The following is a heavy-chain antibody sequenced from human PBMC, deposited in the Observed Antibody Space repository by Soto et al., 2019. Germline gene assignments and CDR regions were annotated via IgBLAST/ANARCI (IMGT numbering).Heavy chain of an antibody. CDR2: IYYSGST. Sequence: PSETLSLTCTVSGGYISSYYWSWIRQPPGKGLEWIGYIYYSGSTNYNPSLKSRVTISVDTSKNQFSLKLSSVTVADTALYYCARLGHVCYYDSSGYREYFQHWGQG. J-gene: IGHJ1*01. CDR3: ARLGHVCYYDSSGYREYFQH. D-gene: IGHD3-22*01. CDR1: GGYISSYY. V-gene: IGHV4-59*01.